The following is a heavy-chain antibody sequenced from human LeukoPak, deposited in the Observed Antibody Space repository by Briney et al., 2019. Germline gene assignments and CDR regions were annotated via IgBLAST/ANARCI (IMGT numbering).Heavy chain of an antibody. CDR3: AKDLIYCSGGSCYRAIDY. V-gene: IGHV3-30*18. D-gene: IGHD2-15*01. J-gene: IGHJ4*02. CDR2: ISYDGSKK. CDR1: GFTFSTYG. Sequence: GGSLRLSCAASGFTFSTYGMHWVRQAPGKGLEWVAVISYDGSKKYFADSVKGRFTISRDNSKKTLYLQMNSLRVEDTAVYYCAKDLIYCSGGSCYRAIDYWGQGTLVTVSS.